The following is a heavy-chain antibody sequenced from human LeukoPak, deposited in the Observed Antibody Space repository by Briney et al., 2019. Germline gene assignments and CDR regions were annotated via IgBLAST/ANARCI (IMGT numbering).Heavy chain of an antibody. Sequence: GGSLRLSCAASGFTFDDYGMSWVRQAPGKGLEWISGVNWNGGSTGYADSVKGRFTISRDNAKNSLYLQMNSLRAEDTAVYYCARNYYGSGNLDYGMDVWGQGTTVTVSS. J-gene: IGHJ6*02. D-gene: IGHD3-10*01. CDR1: GFTFDDYG. CDR2: VNWNGGST. V-gene: IGHV3-20*04. CDR3: ARNYYGSGNLDYGMDV.